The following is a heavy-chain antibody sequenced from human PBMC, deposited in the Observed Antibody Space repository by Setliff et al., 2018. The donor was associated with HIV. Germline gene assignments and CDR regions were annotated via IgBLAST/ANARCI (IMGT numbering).Heavy chain of an antibody. D-gene: IGHD4-17*01. V-gene: IGHV4-39*07. CDR1: GGSMSSSSYY. CDR2: IYYSGAT. Sequence: SETLSLTCTVSGGSMSSSSYYWGWIRQTPDKGLEWIGTIYYSGATYYNPSLTSRVTISVDTSRNQFSLKLRSVTAADTAVCYCASYGGNSFWFDPWGQGTLVTVS. CDR3: ASYGGNSFWFDP. J-gene: IGHJ5*02.